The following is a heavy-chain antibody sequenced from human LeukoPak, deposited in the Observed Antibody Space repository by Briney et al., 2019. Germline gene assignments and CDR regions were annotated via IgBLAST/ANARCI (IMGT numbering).Heavy chain of an antibody. V-gene: IGHV4-34*01. Sequence: SETLSLTCAVYGGSFSGYYWSWIRQPPGKGLEWIGEINHSGGTNYNPSLKSRVTISVDTSKNQFSLKLSSVTAADTAVYYCARGSIAAPKDYYYYYYMDVWGKGTTVTVSS. J-gene: IGHJ6*03. D-gene: IGHD6-6*01. CDR1: GGSFSGYY. CDR3: ARGSIAAPKDYYYYYYMDV. CDR2: INHSGGT.